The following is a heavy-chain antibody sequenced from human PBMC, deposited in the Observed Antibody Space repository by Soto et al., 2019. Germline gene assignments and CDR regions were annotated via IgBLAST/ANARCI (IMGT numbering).Heavy chain of an antibody. CDR1: GGTFSSYA. Sequence: ASVKVSCKASGGTFSSYAISWVRQAPGQGLEWMGGFDPEDGETIYAQKFQGRVTMTEDTSTDTAYMELSSLRSEDTAVYYCATDYGSGSFDFDYWGQGTLVTVSS. CDR2: FDPEDGET. J-gene: IGHJ4*02. D-gene: IGHD3-10*01. V-gene: IGHV1-24*01. CDR3: ATDYGSGSFDFDY.